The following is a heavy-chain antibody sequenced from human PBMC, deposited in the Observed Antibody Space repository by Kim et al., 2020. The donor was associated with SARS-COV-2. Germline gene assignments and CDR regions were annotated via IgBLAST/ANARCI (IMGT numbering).Heavy chain of an antibody. V-gene: IGHV3-30*04. CDR3: ARARGVIRYGMDV. CDR1: GFTFSSYA. J-gene: IGHJ6*02. D-gene: IGHD3-10*01. Sequence: GGSLRLSCAASGFTFSSYAMHWVRQAPGKGLEWVAVISYDGSNKYYADSVKGRFTISRDNSKNTLYLQMNSLRAEDTAVYYCARARGVIRYGMDVWGQGTTVTVSS. CDR2: ISYDGSNK.